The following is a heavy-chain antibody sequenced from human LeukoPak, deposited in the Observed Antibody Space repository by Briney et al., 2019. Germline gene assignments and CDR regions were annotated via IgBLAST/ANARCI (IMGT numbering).Heavy chain of an antibody. Sequence: SCKASGYTFTGYYMHWVRQAPGKGLEWVAVVSDDGNNIYYADSVKGRFTISRDNSKNTLYLQMNSLRAEDTAVYYCAKDLRSTLWLPYWGQGTLVTVSS. CDR3: AKDLRSTLWLPY. CDR2: VSDDGNNI. D-gene: IGHD3-10*01. CDR1: GYTFTGYY. J-gene: IGHJ4*02. V-gene: IGHV3-30*18.